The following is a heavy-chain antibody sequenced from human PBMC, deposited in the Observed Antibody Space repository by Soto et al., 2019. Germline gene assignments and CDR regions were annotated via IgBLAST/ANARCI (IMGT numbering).Heavy chain of an antibody. V-gene: IGHV3-72*01. Sequence: TGGSLRLSCAASGFTFSDHYMDWVRQAPGKGLEWVGRIRKKVNSYTTEYAASVKGRFTISRDDSKNSLDLQMNSLRTEDTAVYYCARTYTFDSYYFDYWGRGTLVTVSS. J-gene: IGHJ4*02. CDR3: ARTYTFDSYYFDY. CDR1: GFTFSDHY. CDR2: IRKKVNSYTT. D-gene: IGHD3-9*01.